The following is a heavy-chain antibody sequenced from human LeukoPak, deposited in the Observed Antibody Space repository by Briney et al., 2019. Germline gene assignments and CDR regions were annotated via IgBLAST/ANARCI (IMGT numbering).Heavy chain of an antibody. V-gene: IGHV4-39*07. CDR1: GGSISSSSYY. CDR3: ARDTDVGIDY. Sequence: SETLSLTCTVSGGSISSSSYYWGWIRQPPGKGLEWIGSIYYSGSTYYNPSLNRRVTISVDKSKNQFSLKLSSVTAADTAVYYCARDTDVGIDYWGQGTLGTVSP. CDR2: IYYSGST. D-gene: IGHD1-1*01. J-gene: IGHJ4*02.